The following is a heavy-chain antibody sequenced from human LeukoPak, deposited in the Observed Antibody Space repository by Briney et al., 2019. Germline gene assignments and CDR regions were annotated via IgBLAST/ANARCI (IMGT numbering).Heavy chain of an antibody. D-gene: IGHD2-15*01. V-gene: IGHV3-30*04. CDR2: ISYDGSNE. CDR1: GFTFSSYV. J-gene: IGHJ4*02. CDR3: TSNYCSGGSCYLY. Sequence: GGSLRLSCAASGFTFSSYVMHWVRQAPGKGLEWVAIISYDGSNEYYADSVKGRFTISRDDSKNTAFLQMNSLKTEDTAVYYCTSNYCSGGSCYLYWGQGTLVTASS.